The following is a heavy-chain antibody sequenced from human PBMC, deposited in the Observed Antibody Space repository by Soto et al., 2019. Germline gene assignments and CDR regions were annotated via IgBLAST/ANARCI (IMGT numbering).Heavy chain of an antibody. Sequence: QVQLVQSVAEVKKPGASVKVSCKASGYTFTSYGISWVRQAPGQGLEGMGWISAYNGNTNYAQKLQGRVTMTTDKSKSTDYMEMRRLRSDDTAVYYCARDGLYYDILTGYYRSSYYYGMDVWGQGTTVTVSS. V-gene: IGHV1-18*01. D-gene: IGHD3-9*01. CDR2: ISAYNGNT. J-gene: IGHJ6*02. CDR3: ARDGLYYDILTGYYRSSYYYGMDV. CDR1: GYTFTSYG.